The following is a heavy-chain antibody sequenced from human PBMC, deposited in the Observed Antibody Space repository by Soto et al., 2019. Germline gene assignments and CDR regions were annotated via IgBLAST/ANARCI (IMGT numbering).Heavy chain of an antibody. CDR3: ARRRFGEFCMDY. J-gene: IGHJ4*02. CDR2: ISAYNGST. CDR1: GYTFTSYG. D-gene: IGHD3-10*01. Sequence: ASVKVSCKASGYTFTSYGISWVRQAPGQGLEWMGWISAYNGSTNYAQKLQGRVTMTTDTSTSTAYMELRSLRSDDTAVYYCARRRFGEFCMDYWGQGTLVTVSS. V-gene: IGHV1-18*04.